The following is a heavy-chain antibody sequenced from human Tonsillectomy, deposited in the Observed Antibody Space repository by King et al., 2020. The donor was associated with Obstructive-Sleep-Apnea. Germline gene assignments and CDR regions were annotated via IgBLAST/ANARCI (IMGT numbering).Heavy chain of an antibody. Sequence: DVQLVESGAEVKKPGESLKISCKGSGYSFSNYWIAWVRQMPGKGLEWMGIIYPVDSDTRYSPSFQGQVTMSADMSTSAAYLQWKSLKASDTAIYYCARHLRRSGTTIFGDYYYGLDVWGQGTTVTVSS. CDR2: IYPVDSDT. J-gene: IGHJ6*02. CDR1: GYSFSNYW. CDR3: ARHLRRSGTTIFGDYYYGLDV. V-gene: IGHV5-51*01. D-gene: IGHD3-3*01.